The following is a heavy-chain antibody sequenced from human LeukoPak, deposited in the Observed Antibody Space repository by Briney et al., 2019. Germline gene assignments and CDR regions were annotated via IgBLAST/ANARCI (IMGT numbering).Heavy chain of an antibody. J-gene: IGHJ4*02. V-gene: IGHV1-2*06. CDR2: INPYSGDT. Sequence: ASVKVSCKASGYTFTGYHIHWVRQAPGQGLEWMGRINPYSGDTNFAQKFQGRVTMTRDTSITTAYMDLSSLTPDDTAVYFCARDQGSLTRSWYTGYWGQGTQVTVAS. D-gene: IGHD6-13*01. CDR3: ARDQGSLTRSWYTGY. CDR1: GYTFTGYH.